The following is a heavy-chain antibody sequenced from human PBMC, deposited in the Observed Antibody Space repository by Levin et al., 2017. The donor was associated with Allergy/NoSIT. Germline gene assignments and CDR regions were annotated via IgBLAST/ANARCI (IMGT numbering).Heavy chain of an antibody. CDR3: ARDFPSYSSGWYDIFDY. J-gene: IGHJ4*02. Sequence: GASVKVSCKASGYTFTGYYMHWVRQAPGQGLEWMGWINPNSGGTNYAQKFQGRVTMTRDTSISTAYTELSRLRSDDTAVYYCARDFPSYSSGWYDIFDYWGQGTLVTVSS. V-gene: IGHV1-2*02. D-gene: IGHD6-19*01. CDR1: GYTFTGYY. CDR2: INPNSGGT.